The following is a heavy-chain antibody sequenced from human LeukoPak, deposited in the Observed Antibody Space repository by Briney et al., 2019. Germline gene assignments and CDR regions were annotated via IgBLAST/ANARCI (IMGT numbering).Heavy chain of an antibody. CDR3: ARVELNHDSSGYLGF. J-gene: IGHJ4*02. D-gene: IGHD3-22*01. CDR2: ISSSTTYI. CDR1: GFTFSSYR. V-gene: IGHV3-21*01. Sequence: GGSLRLSCAASGFTFSSYRMNWVRQAPGKGLEWVSSISSSTTYIYYADSVKGRFTISRDNAKNSLYLQMNSLRAEDTAVYYCARVELNHDSSGYLGFWGQGTPVTVSS.